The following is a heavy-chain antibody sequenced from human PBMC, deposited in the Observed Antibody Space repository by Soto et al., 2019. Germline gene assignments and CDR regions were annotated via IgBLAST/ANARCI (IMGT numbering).Heavy chain of an antibody. CDR3: AREILGIAARPFDY. J-gene: IGHJ4*02. D-gene: IGHD6-6*01. CDR2: IKQDGSEK. V-gene: IGHV3-7*05. Sequence: GGSLRLSCAASGFTFSSYWMSWVRQAPGKGLEWVANIKQDGSEKYYVDSVKGRFTISRDNAKNSLYLQMNSLRAEDTAVYYCAREILGIAARPFDYWGQGTLVTVSS. CDR1: GFTFSSYW.